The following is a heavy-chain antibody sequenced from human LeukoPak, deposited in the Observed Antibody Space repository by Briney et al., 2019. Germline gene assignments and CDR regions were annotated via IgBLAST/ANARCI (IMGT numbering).Heavy chain of an antibody. J-gene: IGHJ4*02. CDR3: ARGWYSGSYYDY. CDR2: IYSGGST. D-gene: IGHD1-26*01. CDR1: GGSFSGYY. V-gene: IGHV3-66*01. Sequence: PSETLSLTCAVYGGSFSGYYWSWIRQAPGKGLEWVSVIYSGGSTYYADSVKGRFTISRDNSKNTLYLQMNSLRAEDTAVYYCARGWYSGSYYDYWGQGTLVTVSS.